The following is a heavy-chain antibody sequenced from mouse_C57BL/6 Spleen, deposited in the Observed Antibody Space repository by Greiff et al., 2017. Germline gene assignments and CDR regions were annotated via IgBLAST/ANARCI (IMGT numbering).Heavy chain of an antibody. V-gene: IGHV1-82*01. Sequence: VQGVESGPELVKPGASVKISCKASGYAFSSSWMNWVKQRPGKGLEWIGRIYPGDGDTNYNGKFKGKATLTADKSSSTAYMQLSSLTSEDSAVYFCARGYYGSSWYFDVWGTGTTVTVSS. CDR2: IYPGDGDT. J-gene: IGHJ1*03. D-gene: IGHD1-1*01. CDR3: ARGYYGSSWYFDV. CDR1: GYAFSSSW.